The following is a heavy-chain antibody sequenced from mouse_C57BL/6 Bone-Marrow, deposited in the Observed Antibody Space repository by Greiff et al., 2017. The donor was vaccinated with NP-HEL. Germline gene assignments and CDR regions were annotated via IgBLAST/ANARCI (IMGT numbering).Heavy chain of an antibody. CDR1: GYTFTSYW. J-gene: IGHJ2*01. V-gene: IGHV1-50*01. CDR3: ASDYSNYYFDY. CDR2: IDPSDSYT. Sequence: QVQLKQPGAELVKPGASVKLSCKASGYTFTSYWMQWVKQRPGQGLEWIGEIDPSDSYTNYNQKFKGKATLTVDTSSSTAYMQLSSLTSEDSAVYYCASDYSNYYFDYWGQGTTLTVSS. D-gene: IGHD2-5*01.